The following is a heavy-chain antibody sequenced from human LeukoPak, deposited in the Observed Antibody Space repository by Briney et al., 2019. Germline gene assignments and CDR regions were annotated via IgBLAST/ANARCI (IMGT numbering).Heavy chain of an antibody. D-gene: IGHD3-3*01. Sequence: ASVKVSCKASGGTFSSYAISWVRQAPGQGLEWMGGIIPIFGTANYAQKFQGRVTITADESTSTAYMELSSLRSEDTAVYYCARPQRVFGVVGSDYWGQGTLVTVSS. CDR2: IIPIFGTA. V-gene: IGHV1-69*13. J-gene: IGHJ4*02. CDR1: GGTFSSYA. CDR3: ARPQRVFGVVGSDY.